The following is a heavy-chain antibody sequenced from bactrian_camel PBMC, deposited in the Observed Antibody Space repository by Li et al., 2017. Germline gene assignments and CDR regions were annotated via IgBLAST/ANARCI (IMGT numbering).Heavy chain of an antibody. Sequence: HVQLVESGGGSAYAGGSLRLSCVASGNTATINWMSWFRQAPGQEREGVAGIYIRHGGTIYAASVKGRFTISQDHAANTHFLQMDDLKPEDSAIYYCAAGRGYYDQYDCGPSILGNDDGYTGQGTQVTVS. CDR1: GNTATINW. CDR2: IYIRHGGT. J-gene: IGHJ4*01. D-gene: IGHD5*01. V-gene: IGHV3S26*01.